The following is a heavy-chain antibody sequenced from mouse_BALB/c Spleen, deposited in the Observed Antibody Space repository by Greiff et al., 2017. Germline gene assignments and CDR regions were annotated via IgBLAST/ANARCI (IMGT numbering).Heavy chain of an antibody. D-gene: IGHD1-1*02. V-gene: IGHV5-6-5*01. J-gene: IGHJ3*01. Sequence: EVQGVESGGGLLKPGGSLKLSCAASGFTFSSYAMSWVRQTPEKRLEWVASISSGGSTYYPDSVKGRFTISRDNARNILYLQMSSLRSEDTAMYYCAREGSYPWFAYWGQGTLVTVSA. CDR2: ISSGGST. CDR3: AREGSYPWFAY. CDR1: GFTFSSYA.